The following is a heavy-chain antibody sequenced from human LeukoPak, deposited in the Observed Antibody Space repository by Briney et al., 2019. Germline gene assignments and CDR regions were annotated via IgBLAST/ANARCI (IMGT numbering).Heavy chain of an antibody. CDR3: ARGPYYFDSSTFAFDI. D-gene: IGHD3-22*01. J-gene: IGHJ3*02. V-gene: IGHV4-59*01. CDR1: GGSISSYY. CDR2: IYYTGST. Sequence: PSETLSLTCTVSGGSISSYYWSWIRQPPGKGLEWIGYIYYTGSTNYNPSLMSRVTISVDTSKNQFSLRLSSVTAADTAVYHCARGPYYFDSSTFAFDIWGQGTMVTVSS.